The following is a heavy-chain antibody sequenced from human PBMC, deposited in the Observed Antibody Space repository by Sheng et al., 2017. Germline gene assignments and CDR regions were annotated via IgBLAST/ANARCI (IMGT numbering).Heavy chain of an antibody. V-gene: IGHV4-34*01. CDR2: INHSGST. CDR3: ARLHIVGALALVYRYWFDP. D-gene: IGHD1-26*01. J-gene: IGHJ5*02. CDR1: GGSFSAYY. Sequence: QVQLQQWGAGLLKPSETLSLTCAVYGGSFSAYYWSWIRQSPGKGLEWIGEINHSGSTNYNPSLKSRVTISIDTSKNQFSLKLNSVTAADTAMYYCARLHIVGALALVYRYWFDPGDHGTLVTVSS.